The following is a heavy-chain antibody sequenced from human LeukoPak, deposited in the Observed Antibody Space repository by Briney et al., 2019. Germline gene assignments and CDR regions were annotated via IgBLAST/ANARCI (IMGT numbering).Heavy chain of an antibody. V-gene: IGHV3-66*01. CDR2: IYSGGRT. Sequence: PGGSLRFSCAASGITVSSVHMSWVRQAPGQGLEWVSFIYSGGRTYYADSVKGRFSISRDNSKNTLYLQMNSLRAEDTAVYYCARGGASRPDYWGQGTLVTVSS. CDR3: ARGGASRPDY. J-gene: IGHJ4*02. D-gene: IGHD1-26*01. CDR1: GITVSSVH.